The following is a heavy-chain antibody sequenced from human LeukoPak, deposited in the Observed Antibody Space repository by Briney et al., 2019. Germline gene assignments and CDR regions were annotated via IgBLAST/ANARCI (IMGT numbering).Heavy chain of an antibody. Sequence: ASVKVSCKASGYAFTGYYMHWVRQAPGQGLEWMGRINPNSGGTNYAQKFQGRVTMTRDTTISTAYMELSRQRSDDTAVYYCARAPYPDGMDVWGQGTTVTVSS. CDR1: GYAFTGYY. CDR2: INPNSGGT. V-gene: IGHV1-2*06. J-gene: IGHJ6*02. CDR3: ARAPYPDGMDV.